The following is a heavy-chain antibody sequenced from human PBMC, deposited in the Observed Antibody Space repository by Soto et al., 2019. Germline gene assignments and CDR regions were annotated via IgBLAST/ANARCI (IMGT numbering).Heavy chain of an antibody. J-gene: IGHJ5*02. D-gene: IGHD2-2*01. CDR2: ISSSGSTI. CDR1: GFTFSTFN. CDR3: AREGEGHCISSSCLNWFDP. Sequence: GGSLRPSCAASGFTFSTFNMNWVRQAPGKGLEWVSYISSSGSTIYYADSVKGRFTISRDNAKNSLYLQMNSLRDEDTAVYYCAREGEGHCISSSCLNWFDPWGQGTMVTVSS. V-gene: IGHV3-48*02.